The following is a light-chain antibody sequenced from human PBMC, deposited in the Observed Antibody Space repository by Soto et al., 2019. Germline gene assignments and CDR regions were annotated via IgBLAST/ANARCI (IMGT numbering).Light chain of an antibody. CDR3: QQYDDYPT. V-gene: IGKV1-5*01. J-gene: IGKJ2*01. Sequence: DTQMTQSPSTLSASVGDTAIITCRASRRIGGWLAWYQQKPGQAPKLLIYDASTLESGVPSRFSGSGSGADFTITISSLPPDDFATYYCQQYDDYPTFGQGTKL. CDR2: DAS. CDR1: RRIGGW.